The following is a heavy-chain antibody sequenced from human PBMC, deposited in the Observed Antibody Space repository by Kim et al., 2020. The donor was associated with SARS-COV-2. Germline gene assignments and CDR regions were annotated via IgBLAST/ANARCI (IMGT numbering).Heavy chain of an antibody. J-gene: IGHJ3*02. D-gene: IGHD2-15*01. Sequence: RGRFTISRDNTKDTLDLQMNALRAEDTALYYCARVLSAAPKGAFDIWGQGTIVTVSS. CDR3: ARVLSAAPKGAFDI. V-gene: IGHV3-53*01.